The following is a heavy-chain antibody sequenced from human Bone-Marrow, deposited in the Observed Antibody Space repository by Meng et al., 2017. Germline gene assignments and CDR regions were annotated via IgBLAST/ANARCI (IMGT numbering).Heavy chain of an antibody. CDR3: ARVPSLYWSGYYTGNWFDP. J-gene: IGHJ5*01. V-gene: IGHV1-69*13. CDR2: IIPIFGTA. D-gene: IGHD3-3*01. Sequence: SVNVSRKASGGTFSSYAISWVRQAPGQGLEWMGGIIPIFGTANYAQKFQGRVTITADESTSTAYMELSSLRSEDTAVYYCARVPSLYWSGYYTGNWFDPWGQGNQV. CDR1: GGTFSSYA.